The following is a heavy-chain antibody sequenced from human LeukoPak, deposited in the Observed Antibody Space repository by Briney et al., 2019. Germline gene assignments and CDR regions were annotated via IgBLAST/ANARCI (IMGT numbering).Heavy chain of an antibody. V-gene: IGHV5-51*01. CDR2: IYPADSDT. CDR1: GYRFATYW. Sequence: GESLEISCKGSGYRFATYWIGWVRQMPGKGLEWMGIIYPADSDTRYSPSFQGQVTISADKSISTAYLQWSSLKASDTAMYYCATSYFDYVWGSYRGQAFDIWGQGTMVTVSS. J-gene: IGHJ3*02. D-gene: IGHD3-16*02. CDR3: ATSYFDYVWGSYRGQAFDI.